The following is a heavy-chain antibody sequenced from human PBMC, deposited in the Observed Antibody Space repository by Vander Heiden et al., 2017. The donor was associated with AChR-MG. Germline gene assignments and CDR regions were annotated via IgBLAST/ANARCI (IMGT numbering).Heavy chain of an antibody. J-gene: IGHJ4*02. CDR3: ARGSWIFVDY. CDR1: GFTFSTYG. Sequence: QVQLVESGGGVVQPGGSLKLPCAASGFTFSTYGMHWVRQAPGKGLEWVAVIYYDGSHKYYSDSVKGRFTISRDNSENTLYLQMNSLRAEDTAVYYCARGSWIFVDYWGQGTLVTVSS. CDR2: IYYDGSHK. V-gene: IGHV3-33*01. D-gene: IGHD2-2*03.